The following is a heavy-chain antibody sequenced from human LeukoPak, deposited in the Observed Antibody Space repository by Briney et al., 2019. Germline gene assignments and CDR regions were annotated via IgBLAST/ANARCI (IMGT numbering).Heavy chain of an antibody. Sequence: GGSLRLSCAASGFTFSSYWMSWVRQAPGKGLEWVANIKQDGSEKYCVDSVKGRFTISRDNAKNSLLLQMNSLRADDTAVYYCARAALFYHDTSGYLIWGQGTQVTVSS. CDR1: GFTFSSYW. CDR3: ARAALFYHDTSGYLI. D-gene: IGHD3-22*01. J-gene: IGHJ4*02. V-gene: IGHV3-7*01. CDR2: IKQDGSEK.